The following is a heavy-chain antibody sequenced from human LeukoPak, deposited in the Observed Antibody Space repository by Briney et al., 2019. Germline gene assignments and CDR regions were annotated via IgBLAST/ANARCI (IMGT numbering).Heavy chain of an antibody. CDR2: ISYSGST. V-gene: IGHV4-61*01. CDR3: ARDGSNSLNWFDP. D-gene: IGHD4-11*01. J-gene: IGHJ5*02. CDR1: GGSVSSGSYY. Sequence: PSETLSLTCTVSGGSVSSGSYYWSWIRQPPGKGLEWIGYISYSGSTNYNPSLKSRVTISVDTSKNQFSLKLSSVTAADTAVYYCARDGSNSLNWFDPWGQGTLVTVSS.